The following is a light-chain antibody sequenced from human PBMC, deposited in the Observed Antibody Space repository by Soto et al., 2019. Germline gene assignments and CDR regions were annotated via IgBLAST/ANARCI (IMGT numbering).Light chain of an antibody. V-gene: IGKV1-5*01. CDR2: DAS. CDR1: QGITGW. J-gene: IGKJ1*01. CDR3: QQYQRYWT. Sequence: DIQLTQSPSTLSASVGDRVTITCRASQGITGWLAWYQQKPGKAPKLLIFDASTLESGVPPGFTGSGSGTEFTLSISSLQPDDFATYYCQQYQRYWTFGHGTKVEVK.